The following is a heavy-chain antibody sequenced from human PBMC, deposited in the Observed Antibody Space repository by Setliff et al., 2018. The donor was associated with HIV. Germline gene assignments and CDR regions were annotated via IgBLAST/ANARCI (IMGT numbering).Heavy chain of an antibody. Sequence: SSETLSLTCTVSGPSINIHYWSWIRQSPGKAFEWIGDIYSTGSTNYNPSLQSRVTISMVASMNQFSLKVTSVTAADTAFYYCARGAGFYGDYTFDHWGQGGQVTVSS. CDR3: ARGAGFYGDYTFDH. J-gene: IGHJ4*02. D-gene: IGHD4-17*01. CDR1: GPSINIHY. V-gene: IGHV4-59*11. CDR2: IYSTGST.